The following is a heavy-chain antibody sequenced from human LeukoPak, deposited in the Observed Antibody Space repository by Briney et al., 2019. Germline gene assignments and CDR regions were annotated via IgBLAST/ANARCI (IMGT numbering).Heavy chain of an antibody. V-gene: IGHV4-39*01. Sequence: SETLSLTCTVSGGSISSSSYYWGWIRQPPGKGLEWIGSIYYSGSTYYNPSLKSRVTISVDTSKNQFSLKLSSVTAADTAVYCCARHVDTAMAFDYWGQGTLVTVSS. J-gene: IGHJ4*02. D-gene: IGHD5-18*01. CDR3: ARHVDTAMAFDY. CDR2: IYYSGST. CDR1: GGSISSSSYY.